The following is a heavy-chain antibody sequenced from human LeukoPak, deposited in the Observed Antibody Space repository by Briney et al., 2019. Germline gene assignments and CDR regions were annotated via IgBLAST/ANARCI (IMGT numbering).Heavy chain of an antibody. CDR2: IIPIFGTA. Sequence: GASVKVSCKASGGTFSSYAISWVRQAPGQGLEWMGGIIPIFGTANYAQKFQGRVTITADKSTSTAYMELSSLRSEDTAVYYCAREGGVWKRDGYNLAGGNWFDPWGQGTLVTVSS. J-gene: IGHJ5*02. CDR1: GGTFSSYA. V-gene: IGHV1-69*06. CDR3: AREGGVWKRDGYNLAGGNWFDP. D-gene: IGHD5-24*01.